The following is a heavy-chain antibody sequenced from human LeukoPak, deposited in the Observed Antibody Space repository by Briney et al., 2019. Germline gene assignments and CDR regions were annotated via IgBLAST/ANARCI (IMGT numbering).Heavy chain of an antibody. CDR1: GGTFSSYA. Sequence: SVKVSCKASGGTFSSYAISWVRQAPAQGLEWMGGIIPIFGTANYAQKFQGRVTITTDESTSTAYMELSSLRSEDTAVYYCARDSSSGYYFGYWGQGTLVTVSS. J-gene: IGHJ4*01. V-gene: IGHV1-69*05. CDR2: IIPIFGTA. CDR3: ARDSSSGYYFGY. D-gene: IGHD3-22*01.